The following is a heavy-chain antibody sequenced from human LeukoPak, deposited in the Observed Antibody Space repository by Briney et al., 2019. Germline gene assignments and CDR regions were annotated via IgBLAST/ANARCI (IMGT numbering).Heavy chain of an antibody. CDR3: AREPSLLSYYYDSSGQTHYYYYGMDV. V-gene: IGHV1-18*01. CDR2: ISAYNCNT. D-gene: IGHD3-22*01. Sequence: ASVKVSCKASGYTFTSYGISWVRQAPGQGLEWMGWISAYNCNTNYAQKLQGRVTMTTDTSTSTAYMELRSLRSDDTAVYYCAREPSLLSYYYDSSGQTHYYYYGMDVWGQGTTVTVSS. J-gene: IGHJ6*02. CDR1: GYTFTSYG.